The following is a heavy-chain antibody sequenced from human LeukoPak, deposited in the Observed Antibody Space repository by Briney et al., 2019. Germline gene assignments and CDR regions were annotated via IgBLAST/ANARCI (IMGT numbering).Heavy chain of an antibody. CDR3: TRPYYYDSSGYYATPDY. Sequence: GGSLRLSCTASGFNFGDYTVSWVRQAPGKGLEWVGFLRSKAYGGTTEYAASVKGRFTISRDDSKSIAYLQMNSLKTEDTAVYYCTRPYYYDSSGYYATPDYWGQGTLVTVSS. D-gene: IGHD3-22*01. CDR1: GFNFGDYT. CDR2: LRSKAYGGTT. V-gene: IGHV3-49*04. J-gene: IGHJ4*02.